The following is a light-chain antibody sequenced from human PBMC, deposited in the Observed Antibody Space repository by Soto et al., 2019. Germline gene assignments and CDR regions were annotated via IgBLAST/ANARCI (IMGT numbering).Light chain of an antibody. V-gene: IGKV3-20*01. J-gene: IGKJ1*01. CDR2: DAS. Sequence: DIVLTQSPGTLSLSPGERATLSCTASHSLSSKSLVWYQQKSGQPPRVLIYDASSRATGIPDRFSGSGSGTDFTLIIRRLEPEDSAVYFCQQYDTSPTFGQGTKVEIK. CDR1: HSLSSKS. CDR3: QQYDTSPT.